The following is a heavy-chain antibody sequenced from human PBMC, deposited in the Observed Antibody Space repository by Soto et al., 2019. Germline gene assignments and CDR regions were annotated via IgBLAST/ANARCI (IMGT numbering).Heavy chain of an antibody. D-gene: IGHD2-2*01. V-gene: IGHV3-33*01. Sequence: PGGSLRLSCAASGFTFSSYGMHWVRQAPGKGLEWVAVIWYDGSNKYYADSVKGRFTISRDNSKNTLYLQMNSLRAEDTAVYYCARDGPYRYCSSTRCYYYYYGMDVWGQGTTVTVSS. J-gene: IGHJ6*02. CDR1: GFTFSSYG. CDR2: IWYDGSNK. CDR3: ARDGPYRYCSSTRCYYYYYGMDV.